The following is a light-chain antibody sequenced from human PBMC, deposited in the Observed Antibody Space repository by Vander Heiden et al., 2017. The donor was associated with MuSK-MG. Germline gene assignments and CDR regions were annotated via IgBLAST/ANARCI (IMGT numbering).Light chain of an antibody. CDR1: SSDVGGYNF. CDR3: NSYTSSSTYV. V-gene: IGLV2-14*03. Sequence: QSALTQPASVSGSPGQSITICCSGTSSDVGGYNFVSWYQQHPGKAPKLMIYDVSNRPSGVSNRFSGSKSGNTASLTISGLQAEDEADYYCNSYTSSSTYVFGTGTKVTVL. CDR2: DVS. J-gene: IGLJ1*01.